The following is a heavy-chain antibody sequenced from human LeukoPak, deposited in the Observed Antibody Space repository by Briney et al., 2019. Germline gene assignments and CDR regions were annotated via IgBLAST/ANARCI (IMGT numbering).Heavy chain of an antibody. V-gene: IGHV3-64D*06. J-gene: IGHJ4*02. CDR3: VCLLN. CDR2: ISADGTNT. CDR1: GFNLSAFP. Sequence: GGSLRLSCSVSGFNLSAFPMHWVRQAPGKGLEYLSIISADGTNTYYADSVKARFTISRDNSKNRLYLHMSGLTTEDTAVYYCVCLLNWGQGTLVSVSS.